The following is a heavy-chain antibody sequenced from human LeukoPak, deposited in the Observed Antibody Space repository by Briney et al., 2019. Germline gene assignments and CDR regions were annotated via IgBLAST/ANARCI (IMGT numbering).Heavy chain of an antibody. D-gene: IGHD3-10*01. Sequence: GGSLRLSCAASGFTFSSYSMNWVRQAPGKGLEWVSYISSSSSTIYYADSVKGRFTISRDNAKNSLYLQMNSLRAEDTAVYYCASHYYGSGSYYNWGQGTLVTVSS. CDR3: ASHYYGSGSYYN. J-gene: IGHJ4*02. V-gene: IGHV3-48*04. CDR1: GFTFSSYS. CDR2: ISSSSSTI.